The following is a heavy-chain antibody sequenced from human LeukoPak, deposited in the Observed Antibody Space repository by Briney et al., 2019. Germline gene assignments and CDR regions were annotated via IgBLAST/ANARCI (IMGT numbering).Heavy chain of an antibody. CDR3: ARAAPYYYDSSGYSAFDS. CDR1: GFTVSSNY. CDR2: ISSGGGT. Sequence: GGSLRLSCAASGFTVSSNYMSWVRQAPGKGLEWVSVISSGGGTYYADSVKGRFTISRDNAKNSLYLQMNSLRDEDTAVYYCARAAPYYYDSSGYSAFDSWGQGTMVTVSA. D-gene: IGHD3-22*01. V-gene: IGHV3-53*01. J-gene: IGHJ3*02.